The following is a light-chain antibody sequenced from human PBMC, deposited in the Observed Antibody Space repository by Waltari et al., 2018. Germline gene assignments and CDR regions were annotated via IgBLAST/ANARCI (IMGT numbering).Light chain of an antibody. CDR2: NIN. Sequence: QSALTQPRSVSGSPGQSVTISCTGTSSDIGDYNYVYWYQHYPDKAPKLIIYNINKRPSGVPDRFSGSKSGNTASLTISGLQAEDEADYYCCSYVGSNIYWVFGGGTKLTVL. V-gene: IGLV2-11*01. J-gene: IGLJ3*02. CDR1: SSDIGDYNY. CDR3: CSYVGSNIYWV.